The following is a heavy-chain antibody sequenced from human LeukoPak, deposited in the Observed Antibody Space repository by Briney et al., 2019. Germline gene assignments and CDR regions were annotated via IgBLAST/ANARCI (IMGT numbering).Heavy chain of an antibody. CDR2: INPNSGGT. J-gene: IGHJ4*02. CDR3: ARDLGSSGWLYYFDY. V-gene: IGHV1-2*02. Sequence: ASVKVSCKASGYTFTGYYMHWVRQAPGQGPEWMGWINPNSGGTNYAQKFQGRVTMTRDTSISTAYMELSRLRSDDTAVHYCARDLGSSGWLYYFDYWGQETLVTVSS. D-gene: IGHD6-19*01. CDR1: GYTFTGYY.